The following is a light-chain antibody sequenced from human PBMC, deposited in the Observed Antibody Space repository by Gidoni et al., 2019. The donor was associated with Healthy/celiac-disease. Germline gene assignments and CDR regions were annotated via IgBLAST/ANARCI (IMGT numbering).Light chain of an antibody. CDR1: QSVSRY. J-gene: IGKJ4*01. V-gene: IGKV3-11*01. CDR3: QQRSNWPLT. CDR2: DAS. Sequence: EIVLTQSPATLSLSPGERATLSCRASQSVSRYLAWYQQKPGQAPRLLIYDASNRATGIPARFSGSGAGTDFTLTISRLEPEDFAVYYCQQRSNWPLTFGGXTKVEIK.